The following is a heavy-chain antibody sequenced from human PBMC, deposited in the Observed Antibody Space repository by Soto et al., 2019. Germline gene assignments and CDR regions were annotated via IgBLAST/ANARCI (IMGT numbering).Heavy chain of an antibody. Sequence: SETLSLTCSVTGASVSTYSWSWIRQSPGKGLEWIGYIHYSGGTNYSPSLRSRVTISVDTSKNQLSLNLTSLTAADTAVYYCARGGTSGSAVFNWFDPWGQGTLVTVSS. CDR2: IHYSGGT. J-gene: IGHJ5*02. CDR3: ARGGTSGSAVFNWFDP. D-gene: IGHD3-10*01. CDR1: GASVSTYS. V-gene: IGHV4-59*02.